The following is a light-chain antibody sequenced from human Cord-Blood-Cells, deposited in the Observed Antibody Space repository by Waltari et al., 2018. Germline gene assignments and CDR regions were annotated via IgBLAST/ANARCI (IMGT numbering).Light chain of an antibody. CDR1: QSVSSSY. CDR3: QQYGSSPWT. V-gene: IGKV3-20*01. J-gene: IGKJ1*01. Sequence: DIVLTQSPGTLSLSPGERATLSCKASQSVSSSYLAWYQQKPGEAPRLLTYGASSRATSIPNRFSGGGSGTDFTLNISRLEPEDFAVYYCQQYGSSPWTFGEGTKVEIK. CDR2: GAS.